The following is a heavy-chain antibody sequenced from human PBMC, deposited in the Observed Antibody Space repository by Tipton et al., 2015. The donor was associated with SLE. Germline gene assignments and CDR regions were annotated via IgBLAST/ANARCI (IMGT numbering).Heavy chain of an antibody. CDR3: VKDIAAAGTFAFDI. CDR1: GFTFSSYS. Sequence: SLRLSCAASGFTFSSYSMNWVRQAPGKGLEYVSAISSNGGSTYYADSVKGRITISRDNSKNTLYLQMSSLRAEDTAVYYCVKDIAAAGTFAFDIWGQGTMVTVSS. J-gene: IGHJ3*02. D-gene: IGHD6-13*01. V-gene: IGHV3-64D*09. CDR2: ISSNGGST.